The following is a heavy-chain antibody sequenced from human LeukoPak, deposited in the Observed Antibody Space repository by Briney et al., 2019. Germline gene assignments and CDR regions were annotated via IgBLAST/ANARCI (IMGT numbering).Heavy chain of an antibody. J-gene: IGHJ6*04. V-gene: IGHV4-59*01. CDR3: ARDRPGMDV. CDR2: IYYSGST. CDR1: GGSISSYY. Sequence: SETLSLTCTVSGGSISSYYWNWIRQPPGKGLEWIGYIYYSGSTNYNPSLKSRVTISVDTSKNQFSLKLSSVTAADTAVYYCARDRPGMDVWGKGTTVTVSS.